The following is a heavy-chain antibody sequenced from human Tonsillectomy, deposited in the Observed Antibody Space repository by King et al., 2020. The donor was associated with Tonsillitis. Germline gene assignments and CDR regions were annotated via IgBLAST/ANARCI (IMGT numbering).Heavy chain of an antibody. V-gene: IGHV3-72*01. J-gene: IGHJ4*02. Sequence: VQLVESGGGLVQPGGSLRLSCAASGFTFSDHYMDWVRQAPGKGLEWVGRVRNRGRRYSTEYAASVKGRFTISRDDSKNSLFLQMSSLKTEDTALYDSVRYRIGRYSWDYWGQGTLVTVSS. CDR3: VRYRIGRYSWDY. CDR2: VRNRGRRYST. D-gene: IGHD1-26*01. CDR1: GFTFSDHY.